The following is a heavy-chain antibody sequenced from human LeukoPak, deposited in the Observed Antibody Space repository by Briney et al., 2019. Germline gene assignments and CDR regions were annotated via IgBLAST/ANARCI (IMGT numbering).Heavy chain of an antibody. CDR3: ARGRHGDHVSLFEY. Sequence: KPSETLSLTCTVSGYSISSGYYWGWIRQPPGKGLEWIGTIYHSGNTYYNPSLASRVIILVDTSKNEFSLQLNSVTPEDTAVYFCARGRHGDHVSLFEYWGQGTLVTVSS. J-gene: IGHJ4*02. D-gene: IGHD3-10*02. CDR2: IYHSGNT. V-gene: IGHV4-38-2*02. CDR1: GYSISSGYY.